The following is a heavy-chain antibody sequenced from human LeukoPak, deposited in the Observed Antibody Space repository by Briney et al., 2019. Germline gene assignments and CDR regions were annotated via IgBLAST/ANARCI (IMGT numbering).Heavy chain of an antibody. J-gene: IGHJ4*02. D-gene: IGHD5-18*01. CDR3: ARDPVSTALQINSDY. V-gene: IGHV3-30-3*01. CDR1: GFTFSSYA. Sequence: TGGSLRLSCAASGFTFSSYAMHWVRQAPGKGLEWVAVISNDGSNKYFADSVKGRFTISRDNSKNTLDLQMNSLRAEDTAVYYCARDPVSTALQINSDYWGQGTLVTVSS. CDR2: ISNDGSNK.